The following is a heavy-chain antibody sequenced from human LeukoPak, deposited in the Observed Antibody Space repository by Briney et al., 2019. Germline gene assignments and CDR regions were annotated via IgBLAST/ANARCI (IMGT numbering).Heavy chain of an antibody. CDR1: GGSFSGYY. CDR2: INHSGST. V-gene: IGHV4-34*01. D-gene: IGHD3-22*01. J-gene: IGHJ6*02. Sequence: SETLSLTCAVYGGSFSGYYWSWIRQPPGKGLEWIGEINHSGSTNYNPSLKSRVTISVDTSKNQFSLKLSSVTAADTAVYYCARSIVVVITPPAYYYGMDVWGQGTTVTVSS. CDR3: ARSIVVVITPPAYYYGMDV.